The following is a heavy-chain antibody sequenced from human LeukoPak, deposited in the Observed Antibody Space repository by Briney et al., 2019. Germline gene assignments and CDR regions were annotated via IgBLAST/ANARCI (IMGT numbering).Heavy chain of an antibody. V-gene: IGHV3-48*01. CDR3: ARAGFLITFGGVIS. CDR2: ISSSSSTI. J-gene: IGHJ5*02. Sequence: GGSLRLSCAASGFTFSSYWMSWVRQAPGKGLEWLSYISSSSSTIYYADSVKGRFTISRDNSKNTLYLQMNSLRAEDTAIYYCARAGFLITFGGVISWGQGTLVTVSS. CDR1: GFTFSSYW. D-gene: IGHD3-16*02.